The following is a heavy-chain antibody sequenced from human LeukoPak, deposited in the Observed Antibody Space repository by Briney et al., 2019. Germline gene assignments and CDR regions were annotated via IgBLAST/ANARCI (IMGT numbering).Heavy chain of an antibody. V-gene: IGHV3-48*01. CDR1: GFTFSSYS. Sequence: PGGSLRLSCAASGFTFSSYSMNWVRQAPGKGLEWVSYISSSSSNIYYADSVKGRFTISRDNAKNSLYLQMNSLRAEDTAVYYCARRAYYFDYWGQGTLVTVSS. J-gene: IGHJ4*02. CDR3: ARRAYYFDY. CDR2: ISSSSSNI.